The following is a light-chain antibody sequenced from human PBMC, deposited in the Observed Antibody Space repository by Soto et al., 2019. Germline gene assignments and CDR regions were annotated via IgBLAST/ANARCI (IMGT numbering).Light chain of an antibody. J-gene: IGKJ1*01. V-gene: IGKV1-39*01. CDR2: AAS. CDR3: QQYSSYSWT. Sequence: DIQMTQSPSSLSASVGDRLTITCRATQIISTFLNWYRQKPGKAPELLIYAASSLQSGVPSRFSGSGSGTVFTLTISSLQPDDFATFYCQQYSSYSWTFGQGTKVHIK. CDR1: QIISTF.